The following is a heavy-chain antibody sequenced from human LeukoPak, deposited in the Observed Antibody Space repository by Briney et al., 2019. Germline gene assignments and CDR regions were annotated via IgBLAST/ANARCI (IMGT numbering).Heavy chain of an antibody. Sequence: PGGSLRLSCAASGFTFSSYWMSWVRQAPGKGLEWVASIKRDGSVKKYVDSVQGRFTVSRDNTKNSLYLQMNSLRAEDTALYYCARDDRSGSYSSWGQGTLVTVSS. D-gene: IGHD1-26*01. CDR1: GFTFSSYW. CDR2: IKRDGSVK. CDR3: ARDDRSGSYSS. J-gene: IGHJ4*02. V-gene: IGHV3-7*03.